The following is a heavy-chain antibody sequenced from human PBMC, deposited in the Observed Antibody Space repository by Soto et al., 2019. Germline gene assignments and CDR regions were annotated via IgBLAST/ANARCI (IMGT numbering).Heavy chain of an antibody. J-gene: IGHJ4*02. Sequence: GGSLRLSCAASGFTFSSYGMSWVRQAPGKGLKRVSAISGSGGTTYYAESVKGRFTISRDNSKKTVHLQMNSLRAEDTAVYYCAKLGTYYFDSSGYYLFDYWGQGTLVTVSS. V-gene: IGHV3-23*01. CDR3: AKLGTYYFDSSGYYLFDY. D-gene: IGHD3-22*01. CDR1: GFTFSSYG. CDR2: ISGSGGTT.